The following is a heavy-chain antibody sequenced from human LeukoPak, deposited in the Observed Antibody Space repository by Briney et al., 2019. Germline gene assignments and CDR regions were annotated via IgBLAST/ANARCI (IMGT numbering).Heavy chain of an antibody. CDR2: IYYTGST. CDR1: GASISCGTYY. CDR3: AIRGGSGRAFDY. D-gene: IGHD1-26*01. V-gene: IGHV4-39*01. Sequence: SETLSLTCSVSGASISCGTYYWGWIRQPPGKGLEWIGSIYYTGSTYDNPSLKSRVTISVDTSKNQFSLKLSSVTAADTAVYYCAIRGGSGRAFDYWGQGTLVTVSS. J-gene: IGHJ4*02.